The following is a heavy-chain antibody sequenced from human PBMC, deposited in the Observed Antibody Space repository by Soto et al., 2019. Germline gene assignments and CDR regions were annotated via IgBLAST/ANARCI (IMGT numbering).Heavy chain of an antibody. V-gene: IGHV4-61*01. CDR3: ARRFDSSGYYRPNNWFDP. CDR1: GGSVSSGSYY. Sequence: PSETLSLTCTVSGGSVSSGSYYWSWIRQPPGKGLEWIGYIYYSGSTNYNPSLKSRVTISVDTSKNQFSLKLSSVTAADTAVYYCARRFDSSGYYRPNNWFDPWGQRTPVTVSS. CDR2: IYYSGST. J-gene: IGHJ5*02. D-gene: IGHD3-22*01.